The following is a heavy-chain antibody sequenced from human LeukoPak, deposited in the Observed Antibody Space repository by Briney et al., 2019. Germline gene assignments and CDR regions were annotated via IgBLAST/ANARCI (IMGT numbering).Heavy chain of an antibody. CDR3: ARGIWFGELLYGDNWFDP. V-gene: IGHV1-2*02. D-gene: IGHD3-10*01. CDR2: INPNRGGT. Sequence: ASVKVSCKASGYTFTGYYMHWVRQAPGQGLEWMGWINPNRGGTNYAQKFQGRVTMTRDTSISTAYMELSRLRSDDTAVYYCARGIWFGELLYGDNWFDPWGQGTLVTVSS. J-gene: IGHJ5*02. CDR1: GYTFTGYY.